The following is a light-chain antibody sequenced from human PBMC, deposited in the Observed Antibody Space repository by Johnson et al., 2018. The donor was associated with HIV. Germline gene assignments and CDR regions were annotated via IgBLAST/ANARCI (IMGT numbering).Light chain of an antibody. J-gene: IGLJ1*01. Sequence: LTQSPSVSAAPGQKVTISCSGSNSNIGNNYISWYQQLPRTAPKLLIYDTYKRPSGIPDRFSASKSGTSATLGITGLQTGDEADYYCGTWDSSLNAYVFGTGTKVTVL. V-gene: IGLV1-51*01. CDR1: NSNIGNNY. CDR3: GTWDSSLNAYV. CDR2: DTY.